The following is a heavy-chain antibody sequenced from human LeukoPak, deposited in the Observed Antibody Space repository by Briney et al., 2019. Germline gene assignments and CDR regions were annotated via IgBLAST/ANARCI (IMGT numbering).Heavy chain of an antibody. V-gene: IGHV3-7*03. J-gene: IGHJ6*03. Sequence: GGSLRLSCAASGFPFSSHWLSWFRQSPGKGLEWVAHINQDGSEKYYVDSVKGRFTISRDNARNSQYLQMNSLRAEDTAVYYCAKAVAAASYYMDVWGKGTTVTVSS. CDR2: INQDGSEK. D-gene: IGHD6-13*01. CDR3: AKAVAAASYYMDV. CDR1: GFPFSSHW.